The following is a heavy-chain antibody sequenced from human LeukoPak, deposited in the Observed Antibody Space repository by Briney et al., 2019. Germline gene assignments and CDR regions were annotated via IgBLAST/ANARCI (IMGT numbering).Heavy chain of an antibody. Sequence: ASVRVSRKASGYTFTSYSISCGRQAPGQGVESRGWISAYNGNTNYAQKLQGRATMTTDTSTSTAYMELRSLRSDDTAVYYCARDRAGTTVTPVVDYWGQGTLVTVSS. D-gene: IGHD4-17*01. V-gene: IGHV1-18*01. J-gene: IGHJ4*02. CDR2: ISAYNGNT. CDR1: GYTFTSYS. CDR3: ARDRAGTTVTPVVDY.